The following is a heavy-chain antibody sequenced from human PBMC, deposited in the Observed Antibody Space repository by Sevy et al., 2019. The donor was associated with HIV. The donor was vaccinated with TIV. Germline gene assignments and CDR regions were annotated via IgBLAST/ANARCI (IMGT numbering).Heavy chain of an antibody. Sequence: SETLSLTCTVSGYSISSGYYWGWIRQSLGKGLEWIGSFYLGGSTYYNPSLKSRVTISPDSSKNQFSLKLNSVTAADTAVYFCVRLVTAVVYYFDYWGQGTLVTVSS. CDR3: VRLVTAVVYYFDY. CDR1: GYSISSGYY. CDR2: FYLGGST. V-gene: IGHV4-38-2*02. D-gene: IGHD5-18*01. J-gene: IGHJ4*02.